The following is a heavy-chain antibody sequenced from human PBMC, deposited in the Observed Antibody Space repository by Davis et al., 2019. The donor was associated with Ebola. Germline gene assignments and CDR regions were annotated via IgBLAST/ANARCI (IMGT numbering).Heavy chain of an antibody. CDR1: GGTFMTYA. CDR3: ATVGIASSSNYFDF. Sequence: SSVKVSCKASGGTFMTYAINWVRQAPGQGLEWMGGIIPIFGSATYAQTFQGRVTFTADESTSTAYMDLISLRSEDTAVYFCATVGIASSSNYFDFWGQGTVVTVSS. J-gene: IGHJ4*02. V-gene: IGHV1-69*13. D-gene: IGHD6-6*01. CDR2: IIPIFGSA.